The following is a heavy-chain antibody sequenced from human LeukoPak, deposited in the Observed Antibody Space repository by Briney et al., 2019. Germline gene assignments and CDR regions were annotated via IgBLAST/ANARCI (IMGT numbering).Heavy chain of an antibody. V-gene: IGHV3-30-3*01. J-gene: IGHJ3*02. CDR3: AREGSGGDFDI. CDR2: ISYDGSNK. Sequence: PGGSLRLSCAASGFTFSSYAMHWVRQAPGKGLEWVAVISYDGSNKYYADSVKGRFTISRDNSKNTLYLQMNSLRAEDTAVYYCAREGSGGDFDIWGQGTMVTVSS. D-gene: IGHD2-21*01. CDR1: GFTFSSYA.